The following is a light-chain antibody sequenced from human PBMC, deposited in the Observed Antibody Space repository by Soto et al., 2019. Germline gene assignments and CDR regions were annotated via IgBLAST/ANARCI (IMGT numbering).Light chain of an antibody. CDR2: EVS. CDR3: SSYTSTSTPCV. J-gene: IGLJ1*01. Sequence: QSALTQPASVSGSPGQSITICCTGASSDVGGYNYVSWYQLHPGKAPKLIIYEVSHRPSGASNHFSGYKSGNTASLTISGLQAEDEADYYCSSYTSTSTPCVFGTGTKVTVL. V-gene: IGLV2-14*01. CDR1: SSDVGGYNY.